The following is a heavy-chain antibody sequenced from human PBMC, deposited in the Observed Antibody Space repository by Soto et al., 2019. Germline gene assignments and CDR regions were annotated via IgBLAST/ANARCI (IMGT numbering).Heavy chain of an antibody. V-gene: IGHV3-23*01. CDR1: GFTFSSTA. Sequence: EVQLLESAGGLVQPGGSLRLSCAASGFTFSSTAMSWVRQAPGKGLEWVSGISGSGGSTYYADSVKVRFTNSSDNSKNKQYLQMSSLTAEDKAVYFCACRSPSREFGAYVYDHWGQVSLVTVSS. CDR3: ACRSPSREFGAYVYDH. CDR2: ISGSGGST. J-gene: IGHJ4*02. D-gene: IGHD5-12*01.